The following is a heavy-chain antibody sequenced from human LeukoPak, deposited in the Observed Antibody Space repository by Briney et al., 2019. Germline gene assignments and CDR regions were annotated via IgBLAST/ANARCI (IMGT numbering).Heavy chain of an antibody. Sequence: GRSLRLSCAASGFTFNIYNMNWVRQAPGKGLEWVSSISSSSDYIHYADSVKGRFTISRDNAKNSLYLQMNSLRAEDTAVYYCARDAAVFGGFSSFNYYFYGMDVWGQGTTVTVSS. D-gene: IGHD3-16*01. CDR3: ARDAAVFGGFSSFNYYFYGMDV. V-gene: IGHV3-21*01. J-gene: IGHJ6*02. CDR1: GFTFNIYN. CDR2: ISSSSDYI.